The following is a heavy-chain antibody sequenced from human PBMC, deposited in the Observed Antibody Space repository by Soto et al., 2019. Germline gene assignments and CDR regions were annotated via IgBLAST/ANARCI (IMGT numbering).Heavy chain of an antibody. CDR3: AKDLFPTSGQRFFFES. Sequence: VGSLRLSGAASGFTFSTYAMTWVRQAPGRGLEWVSTILHDETPFYTDSVKGRFTISRDNVRGTLYLQMNGLRVEDAALYFCAKDLFPTSGQRFFFESWGQGSLVTVSS. V-gene: IGHV3-23*01. CDR2: ILHDETP. CDR1: GFTFSTYA. J-gene: IGHJ4*02. D-gene: IGHD2-21*01.